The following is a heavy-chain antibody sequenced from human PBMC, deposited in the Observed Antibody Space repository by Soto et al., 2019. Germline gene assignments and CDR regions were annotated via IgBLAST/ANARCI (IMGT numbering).Heavy chain of an antibody. CDR1: GFTFSSYA. J-gene: IGHJ4*02. V-gene: IGHV3-23*01. Sequence: EVQLLESGGGLVQPGGSLRLSCAASGFTFSSYAMSWVRQAPGKGLEWVSDISGSGGSTYYADSVKGRFTISRDNSKNTLYLQMNSLRAEDTAVYYCAKASGSYYIFDSWGQGTLVTVSS. D-gene: IGHD1-26*01. CDR2: ISGSGGST. CDR3: AKASGSYYIFDS.